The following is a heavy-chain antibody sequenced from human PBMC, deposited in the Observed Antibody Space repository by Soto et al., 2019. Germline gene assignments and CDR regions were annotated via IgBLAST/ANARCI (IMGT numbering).Heavy chain of an antibody. CDR1: GFTFSSYG. V-gene: IGHV3-33*01. D-gene: IGHD4-17*01. CDR2: IWYDGSNK. Sequence: GGSLRLSCAASGFTFSSYGMHWVRQAPGKGLEWVAVIWYDGSNKYYADSVKGRFTISRDNSKNTLYLQMNSLRAEDTAVYYCARETVKGGYYYGMDVWGQGTTVTVSS. CDR3: ARETVKGGYYYGMDV. J-gene: IGHJ6*02.